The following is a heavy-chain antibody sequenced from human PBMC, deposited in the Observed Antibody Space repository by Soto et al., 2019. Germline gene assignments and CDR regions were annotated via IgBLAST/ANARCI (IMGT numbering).Heavy chain of an antibody. Sequence: QVQLVQSGGEVKKPGASVKVSCKASGYTFSDYGISWVRQAPGQRPEYMGWISTNNGNTKYAQNIQGRVTMTTDTSTSTGYMELRSLRPDDTSVYYGARPRAGAYGMDVWGQGTSVTVSS. V-gene: IGHV1-18*01. J-gene: IGHJ6*02. CDR2: ISTNNGNT. D-gene: IGHD3-10*01. CDR1: GYTFSDYG. CDR3: ARPRAGAYGMDV.